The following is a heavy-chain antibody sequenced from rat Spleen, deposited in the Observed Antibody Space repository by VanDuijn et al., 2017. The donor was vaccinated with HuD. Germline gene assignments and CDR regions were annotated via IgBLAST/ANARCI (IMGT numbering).Heavy chain of an antibody. Sequence: EVQLVEAGGGLVQPGRSLKLSCVASGFTFNNYWITWIRQDPGKWLEWVASITNASGRTYYPDSVRGRFSISRDNAKSTIYLQMNSLRSEDTPTYYCARPTTGIPFKYWGEGVMVTVSS. CDR3: ARPTTGIPFKY. CDR1: GFTFNNYW. D-gene: IGHD1-9*01. V-gene: IGHV5-31*01. J-gene: IGHJ2*01. CDR2: ITNASGRT.